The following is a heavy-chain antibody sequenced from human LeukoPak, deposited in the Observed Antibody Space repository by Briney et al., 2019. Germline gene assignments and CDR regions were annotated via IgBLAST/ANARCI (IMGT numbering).Heavy chain of an antibody. Sequence: ASVKVSCKASGYTFTSYYMHWVRQAPGQGLEWMGITNPGGGSTSYAQKFQGRVTMTRDMSTSTVYMELSSLRSEDTAVYYCARDEVNYDFWSGAPGYWGQGTLVTVSS. V-gene: IGHV1-46*01. CDR2: TNPGGGST. D-gene: IGHD3-3*01. J-gene: IGHJ4*02. CDR1: GYTFTSYY. CDR3: ARDEVNYDFWSGAPGY.